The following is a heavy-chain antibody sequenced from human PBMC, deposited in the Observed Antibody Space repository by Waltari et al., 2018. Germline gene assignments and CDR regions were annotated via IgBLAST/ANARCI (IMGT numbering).Heavy chain of an antibody. CDR1: DYSINRGYF. CDR2: ISHSGSP. CDR3: ARQGTSSSFYFDF. J-gene: IGHJ4*02. D-gene: IGHD6-6*01. V-gene: IGHV4-38-2*01. Sequence: QVQLQESGPGLVRPSETLSLSCAGSDYSINRGYFWVWIRQPPGKGLEWIGTISHSGSPYYHPSFKSRVIMSVDTSKNQFSLKMTSVTAADTALYYCARQGTSSSFYFDFWGRGTLVIVSS.